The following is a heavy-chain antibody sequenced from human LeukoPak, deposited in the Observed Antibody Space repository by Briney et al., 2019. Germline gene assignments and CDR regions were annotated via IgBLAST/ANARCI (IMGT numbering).Heavy chain of an antibody. Sequence: GGSLRLSCAASGFTSNNHWMHWVRQAPGKGLVWISRINTDGRTTDYADSVKGRFTISRDNAKSTLYLQMNSLRAEDTAVYYCGRDVNWNQIDYWGQGSLVTVSS. CDR3: GRDVNWNQIDY. V-gene: IGHV3-74*01. CDR2: INTDGRTT. CDR1: GFTSNNHW. D-gene: IGHD1-20*01. J-gene: IGHJ4*02.